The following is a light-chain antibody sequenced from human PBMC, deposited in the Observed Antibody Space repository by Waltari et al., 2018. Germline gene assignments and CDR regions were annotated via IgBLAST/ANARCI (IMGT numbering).Light chain of an antibody. CDR2: DTS. CDR3: KHYVRLPAT. CDR1: HSVDWY. J-gene: IGKJ1*01. Sequence: EIVLTQSPATLSLSPGERATLSCRASHSVDWYLAWYQQRPGQPPRLLIYDTSNRAPGIPARFSGSGSDTDFTLTISSLEPEDFAVYYCKHYVRLPATFGQGTKVDI. V-gene: IGKV3-11*01.